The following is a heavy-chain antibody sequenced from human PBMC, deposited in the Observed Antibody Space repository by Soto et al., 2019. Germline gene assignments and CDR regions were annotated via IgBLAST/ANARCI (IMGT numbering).Heavy chain of an antibody. CDR2: ISGSGGST. V-gene: IGHV3-23*01. CDR3: VKDPTMVHYYYLAV. J-gene: IGHJ6*03. D-gene: IGHD3-10*01. CDR1: GFTFSSYA. Sequence: GGSLRLSCAASGFTFSSYAMSWVRQAPGKGLEWVSAISGSGGSTYYADSVKGRFTISRDNSKNTLYLQMNSLRAEDTAVYYCVKDPTMVHYYYLAVCGKGTTVTVSS.